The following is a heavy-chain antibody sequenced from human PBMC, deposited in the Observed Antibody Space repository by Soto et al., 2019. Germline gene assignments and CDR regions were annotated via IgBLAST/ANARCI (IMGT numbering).Heavy chain of an antibody. Sequence: PGGSLRLSCAASGFTVSSNYMSWVRQAPGKGLEWVSSIGTSSSYIYYADSVKGRFTISRDNAKNSLYLQMNSLKAEDTVVYYCARVQAVAALYGSDVWGQGTTVTVSS. CDR3: ARVQAVAALYGSDV. D-gene: IGHD6-19*01. J-gene: IGHJ6*02. CDR2: IGTSSSYI. CDR1: GFTVSSNY. V-gene: IGHV3-21*01.